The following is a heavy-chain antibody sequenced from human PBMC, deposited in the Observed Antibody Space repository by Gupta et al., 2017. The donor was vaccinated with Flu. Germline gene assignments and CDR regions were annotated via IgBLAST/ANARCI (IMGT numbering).Heavy chain of an antibody. D-gene: IGHD3-22*01. Sequence: QVQLVESGGGVVQPGRSLRLSCAASGFTFSTYGMPWVRQDPGKGLEWVAGKSDDGSIKSFAASVKGRFTISRDNSKNTLYLQMNSLRAEDTALYYCVALRGTHIASSGYWGQGTLVTVSS. CDR2: KSDDGSIK. CDR3: VALRGTHIASSGY. V-gene: IGHV3-30*03. J-gene: IGHJ4*02. CDR1: GFTFSTYG.